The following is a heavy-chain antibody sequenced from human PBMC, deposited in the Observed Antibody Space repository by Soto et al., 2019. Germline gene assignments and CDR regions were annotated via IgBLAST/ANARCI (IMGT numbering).Heavy chain of an antibody. CDR3: AGDNWLQFWRDVDY. Sequence: QVQLVESGGGVVQPGRSLRLSCAASGFTFSSYAMHWVRQAPGKGLEWVAYMSYDGSTKYYADSVKGRFTISRDNSKNTLYLKLSIRRAEERAVYYWAGDNWLQFWRDVDYGGKGTLVTVSS. CDR1: GFTFSSYA. J-gene: IGHJ4*02. D-gene: IGHD5-12*01. V-gene: IGHV3-30-3*01. CDR2: MSYDGSTK.